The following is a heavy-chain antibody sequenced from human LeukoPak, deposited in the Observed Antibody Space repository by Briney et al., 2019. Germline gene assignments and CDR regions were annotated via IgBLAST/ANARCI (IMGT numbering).Heavy chain of an antibody. D-gene: IGHD1-1*01. V-gene: IGHV4-39*07. CDR2: IYYSGST. CDR1: GGSISSSSYY. J-gene: IGHJ4*02. CDR3: ARQTLELRYFDY. Sequence: SETLSLTCTVSGGSISSSSYYWGWIRQPPGKGLEWIGSIYYSGSTYYNPSLKSRVTISVDTSKNQFSLKLSSVTAADTAVYYCARQTLELRYFDYWGQGTLVTVSS.